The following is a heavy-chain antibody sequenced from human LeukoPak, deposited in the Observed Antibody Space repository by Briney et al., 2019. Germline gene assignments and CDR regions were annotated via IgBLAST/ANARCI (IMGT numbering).Heavy chain of an antibody. V-gene: IGHV4-61*02. Sequence: SETLSLTCTVSGGSISSGSYYWSWIRQPAGKGLEWIGRIYTSGSTNYNPSLKSRVTISVDTSKNQFSLKLSSVTAADTAVYYCATAENEDIVVVPAAYDYWGQGTLVTVSS. CDR1: GGSISSGSYY. D-gene: IGHD2-2*01. J-gene: IGHJ4*02. CDR3: ATAENEDIVVVPAAYDY. CDR2: IYTSGST.